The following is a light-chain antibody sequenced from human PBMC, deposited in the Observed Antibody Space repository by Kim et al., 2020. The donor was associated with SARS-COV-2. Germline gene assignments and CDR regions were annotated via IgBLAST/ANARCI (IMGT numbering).Light chain of an antibody. J-gene: IGKJ2*03. CDR1: QNIITS. V-gene: IGKV1-39*01. CDR3: QQSAGIPFS. CDR2: AAS. Sequence: SASVGDTVTITCRASQNIITSVKWYQHKSGKAPQVLIYAASTLQSGVPSRFSGSGSGTHFTLTISSLQPEDSATYYCQQSAGIPFSFGQGTKLEI.